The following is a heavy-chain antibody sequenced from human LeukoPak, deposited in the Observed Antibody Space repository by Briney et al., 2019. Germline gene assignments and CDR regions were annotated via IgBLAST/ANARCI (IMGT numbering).Heavy chain of an antibody. CDR3: ARGVPGGSYYYFDY. CDR2: IIPILGIA. V-gene: IGHV1-69*04. Sequence: SVTVSFKASGGTFSSYAISWVRQAPGQGLEWMGRIIPILGIANYAQKFQGRVTITADKSTSTAYLGLSSLRSEDTAVYYCARGVPGGSYYYFDYWVQGTLVTVSS. CDR1: GGTFSSYA. J-gene: IGHJ4*02. D-gene: IGHD1-26*01.